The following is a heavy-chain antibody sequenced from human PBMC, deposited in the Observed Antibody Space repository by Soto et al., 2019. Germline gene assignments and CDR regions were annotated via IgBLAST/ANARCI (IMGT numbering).Heavy chain of an antibody. D-gene: IGHD3-10*01. V-gene: IGHV1-18*01. Sequence: QAHRVQSVPEVKKPGASVKVSCKGSCYIFTSYGIAWVRQAPGQGLEWMGWISAHNGNTEYAQKFQGRVTVTRDTSTSTAYLELRSLRSDDTALYYCARGRYGEYWGQGALVTVSS. CDR2: ISAHNGNT. CDR3: ARGRYGEY. CDR1: CYIFTSYG. J-gene: IGHJ4*02.